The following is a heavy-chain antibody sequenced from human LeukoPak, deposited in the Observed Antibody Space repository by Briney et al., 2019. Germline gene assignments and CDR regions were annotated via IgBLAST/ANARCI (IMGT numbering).Heavy chain of an antibody. J-gene: IGHJ4*02. D-gene: IGHD2-2*01. CDR2: IYYSGST. Sequence: SETLSLTCTVSGGSISSYYWSWIRQPPGKGLEWIGYIYYSGSTNYNPSLKSRVTISVDTSKNQFSLKLSSVTAADTAVYYCARHVVPAAPKDYWSQGTLVTVSS. CDR1: GGSISSYY. CDR3: ARHVVPAAPKDY. V-gene: IGHV4-59*08.